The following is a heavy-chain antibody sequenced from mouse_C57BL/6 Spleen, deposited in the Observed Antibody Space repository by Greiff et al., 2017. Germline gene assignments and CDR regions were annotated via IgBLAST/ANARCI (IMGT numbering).Heavy chain of an antibody. D-gene: IGHD1-1*01. CDR3: ARYSYYGSSFYFAY. CDR1: GFTFTDYY. Sequence: EVRLVESGGGLVQLGGSLSLFCAASGFTFTDYYMSWVRQPPGKALELLGFIRNKANGYTTEYSASVKGRFTISRNNSQSILYLQMNAPRDEDSATYYCARYSYYGSSFYFAYWGQGTTLTVSS. V-gene: IGHV7-3*01. J-gene: IGHJ2*01. CDR2: IRNKANGYTT.